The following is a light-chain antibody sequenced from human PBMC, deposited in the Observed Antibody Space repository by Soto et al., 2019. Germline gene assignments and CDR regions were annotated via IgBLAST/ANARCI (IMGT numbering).Light chain of an antibody. CDR3: QQYDNLPLT. V-gene: IGKV1-33*01. Sequence: DLQMTQSPSSLSASVGDRVTITCQASQDISKYLNWYQQKPGKAPKLLIYDASNLETGVPSRFSGSGSGTDFTFTISSLQPADIATYYCQQYDNLPLTFGGGTKVEIK. J-gene: IGKJ4*01. CDR2: DAS. CDR1: QDISKY.